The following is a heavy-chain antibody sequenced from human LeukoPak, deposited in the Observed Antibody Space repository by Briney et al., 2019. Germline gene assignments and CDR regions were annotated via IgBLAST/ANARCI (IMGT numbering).Heavy chain of an antibody. CDR3: ARTPAPPQGSGYSRGAFDI. J-gene: IGHJ3*02. D-gene: IGHD3-22*01. Sequence: SETLSLTCAVYGGSFSGYYWSWIRQPPGKGLEWIGEINHSGSTNYNPSLKSRVTISVDTSKNQFSLKLSSVTAADTAVYYCARTPAPPQGSGYSRGAFDIWGQGTMVTVSS. V-gene: IGHV4-34*01. CDR2: INHSGST. CDR1: GGSFSGYY.